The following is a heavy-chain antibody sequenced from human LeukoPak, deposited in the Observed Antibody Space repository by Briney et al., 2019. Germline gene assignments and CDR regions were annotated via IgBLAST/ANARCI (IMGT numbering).Heavy chain of an antibody. Sequence: ASVKVSCKVSGYTLTELSIHWVRQAPGKGVEWMGGFDPEHGETIYAQKFQGRVTMTEDTSTDTAYMELSSLRSEDTAVYYCATLDYYDSSAYYSDYWGQGTLVTVSS. CDR2: FDPEHGET. J-gene: IGHJ4*02. D-gene: IGHD3-22*01. V-gene: IGHV1-24*01. CDR1: GYTLTELS. CDR3: ATLDYYDSSAYYSDY.